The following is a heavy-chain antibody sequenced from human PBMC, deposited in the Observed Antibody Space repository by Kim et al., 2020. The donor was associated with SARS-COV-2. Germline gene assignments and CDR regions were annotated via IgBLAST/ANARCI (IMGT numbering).Heavy chain of an antibody. CDR2: INTNTGNP. D-gene: IGHD3-9*01. CDR3: ARGCVLRYFDWLLSESWFDP. Sequence: ASVKVSCKASGYTFTSYAMNWVRQAPGQGLEWMGWINTNTGNPTYAQCFTGRFVFSLDTSVSTAYLQISSLKAEDTAVYYCARGCVLRYFDWLLSESWFDPWGQGTLVTVSS. V-gene: IGHV7-4-1*02. CDR1: GYTFTSYA. J-gene: IGHJ5*02.